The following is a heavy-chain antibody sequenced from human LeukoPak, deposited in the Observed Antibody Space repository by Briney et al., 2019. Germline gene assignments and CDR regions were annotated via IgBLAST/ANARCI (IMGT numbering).Heavy chain of an antibody. CDR3: AREYYYDSSGYNIDY. J-gene: IGHJ4*02. Sequence: ASVKVSCKASGYTFTSYGISWVRLAPGQGLEWMGWISAYNGNTNYAQKLQGRVTMTTDTSTSTAYMELRSLRSDDTAVYYCAREYYYDSSGYNIDYWGQGTLVTVSS. D-gene: IGHD3-22*01. CDR1: GYTFTSYG. CDR2: ISAYNGNT. V-gene: IGHV1-18*01.